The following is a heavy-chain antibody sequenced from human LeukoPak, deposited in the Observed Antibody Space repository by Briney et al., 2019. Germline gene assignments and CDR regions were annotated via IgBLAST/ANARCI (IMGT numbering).Heavy chain of an antibody. D-gene: IGHD1-1*01. Sequence: ASVKVSCKASGYTFTGYYMHWVRQAPGRGLEWMGRINPNSGGTNYAQKFQGRVTMTRDTSISTAYMELSRLRSDDTAVYYCAREGVQNDAFDIWGQGTMVTVSS. CDR1: GYTFTGYY. J-gene: IGHJ3*02. CDR2: INPNSGGT. CDR3: AREGVQNDAFDI. V-gene: IGHV1-2*06.